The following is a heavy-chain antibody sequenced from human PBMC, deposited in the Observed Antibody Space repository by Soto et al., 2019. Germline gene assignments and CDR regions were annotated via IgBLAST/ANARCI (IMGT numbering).Heavy chain of an antibody. J-gene: IGHJ6*04. V-gene: IGHV1-69*13. D-gene: IGHD6-13*01. CDR1: GGTFSSYA. CDR3: ARAFLEVGQQPRDYYYCYGMDV. Sequence: SVKVSCKASGGTFSSYAISWVRQDPGQGLEWMGGIIPIFGKANYAQKFQGRVTITADESTSTAYMELSSLRSEDTAVYYCARAFLEVGQQPRDYYYCYGMDVRGKGSTGTVSS. CDR2: IIPIFGKA.